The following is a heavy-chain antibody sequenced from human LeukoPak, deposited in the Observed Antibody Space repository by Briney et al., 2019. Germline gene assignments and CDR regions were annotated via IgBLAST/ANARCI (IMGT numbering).Heavy chain of an antibody. V-gene: IGHV1-46*01. CDR2: INPSGGST. J-gene: IGHJ5*02. CDR1: GYTFTVYY. Sequence: ASVKVSCKASGYTFTVYYIHWVRQAPGQGLEWMGIINPSGGSTSYAQKFQGRVTMTRDTSTSTVYMELSSLRSEDTAVYYCARGGYSGYEWFDPWGQGTLVTVSS. CDR3: ARGGYSGYEWFDP. D-gene: IGHD5-12*01.